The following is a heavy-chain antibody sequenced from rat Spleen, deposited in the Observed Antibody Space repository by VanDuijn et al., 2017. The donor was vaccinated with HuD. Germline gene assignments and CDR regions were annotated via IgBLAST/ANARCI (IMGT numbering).Heavy chain of an antibody. D-gene: IGHD1-11*01. CDR1: GFTFSNYY. J-gene: IGHJ3*01. CDR3: ARHEIKTEGIWFAY. Sequence: EVQLVESGGGLVQPGRSMKLSCAASGFTFSNYYMAWVRQAPTKGLEWVASIRTGGGNTYSPDLVKGQFTTSRDNAKSTLYLQMDSLRSEDTATYYCARHEIKTEGIWFAYWGQGTLVTVSS. CDR2: IRTGGGNT. V-gene: IGHV5-25*01.